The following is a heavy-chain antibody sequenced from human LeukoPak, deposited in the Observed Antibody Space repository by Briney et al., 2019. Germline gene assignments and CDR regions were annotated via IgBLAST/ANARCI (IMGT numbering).Heavy chain of an antibody. Sequence: PGGSLRLSCAASGFTLSSYWMSWVRQAPGKGLEWVANIKQDGSEKYYVDSVKGRFTISRDNAKNSLYLQMNSLRAEDTAVYYCARVVAAAGTHMDVWGQGTTVTVSS. D-gene: IGHD6-13*01. V-gene: IGHV3-7*01. CDR2: IKQDGSEK. CDR3: ARVVAAAGTHMDV. CDR1: GFTLSSYW. J-gene: IGHJ6*02.